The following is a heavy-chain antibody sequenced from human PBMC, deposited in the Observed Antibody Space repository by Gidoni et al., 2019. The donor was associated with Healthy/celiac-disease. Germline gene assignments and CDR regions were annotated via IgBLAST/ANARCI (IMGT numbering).Heavy chain of an antibody. Sequence: QVQLVQSGAEVKKPGSSVKVSCKASGGPFSSYAISWVRQAPGQGLEGMGGIIPIFGTANYAQKFQGRVTITADKSTSTAYMELSSLRSEDTAVYYCVRGIAGAGYYYYMDVWGKGTTVTVSS. CDR2: IIPIFGTA. D-gene: IGHD6-13*01. CDR1: GGPFSSYA. CDR3: VRGIAGAGYYYYMDV. V-gene: IGHV1-69*06. J-gene: IGHJ6*03.